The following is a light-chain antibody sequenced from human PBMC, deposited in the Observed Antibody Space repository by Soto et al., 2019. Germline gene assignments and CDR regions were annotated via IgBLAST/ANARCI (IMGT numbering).Light chain of an antibody. CDR1: QTISSL. CDR3: QQYTSYSPYT. V-gene: IGKV1-5*03. Sequence: DIQMTQSPSTLSASIGDRVTITCRASQTISSLLAWYQQKPGKAPKLLIYKASTLETGVPSRFSGSGSGTAFTLPISSLQPDDFATYYCQQYTSYSPYTFGQGTRLEI. CDR2: KAS. J-gene: IGKJ2*01.